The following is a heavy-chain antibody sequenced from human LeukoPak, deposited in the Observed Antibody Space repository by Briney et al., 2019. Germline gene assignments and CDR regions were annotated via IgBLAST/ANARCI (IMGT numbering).Heavy chain of an antibody. CDR1: GYTFSNDV. D-gene: IGHD1-14*01. V-gene: IGHV1-18*01. CDR2: ISVYNDDA. Sequence: ASVKVSCKASGYTFSNDVLTWVRHAPGQGLEWMGWISVYNDDAIYAQKFEGRVTMTTDTSTSTGYMELGSLRFDDTAVYYCARSGPKDWALDYWGRGTLVSVSS. J-gene: IGHJ4*02. CDR3: ARSGPKDWALDY.